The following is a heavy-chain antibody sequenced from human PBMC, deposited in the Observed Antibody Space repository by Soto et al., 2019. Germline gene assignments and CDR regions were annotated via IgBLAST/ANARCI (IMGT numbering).Heavy chain of an antibody. Sequence: ASGKVSCKVSGYTLTELSIHWVRQAPGKGLEWMGGFDPEDGETIYAQKFQGRVTMTEDTSTDTAYMELSSLRSEDTAVYYCATDIPTGTTSSEDHFDYWGQGTLVTVSS. J-gene: IGHJ4*02. D-gene: IGHD1-1*01. CDR1: GYTLTELS. CDR3: ATDIPTGTTSSEDHFDY. CDR2: FDPEDGET. V-gene: IGHV1-24*01.